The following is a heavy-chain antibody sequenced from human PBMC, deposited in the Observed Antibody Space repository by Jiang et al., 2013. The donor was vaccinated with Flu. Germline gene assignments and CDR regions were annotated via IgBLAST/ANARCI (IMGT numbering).Heavy chain of an antibody. J-gene: IGHJ4*02. Sequence: NWVRQATGQGLEWMGWINPNSGYTGYAQKFQGRVTMTRDTSISTAYMELSSLRSEDTAVYYCARVAGSVDYWGQGTLVTVSS. D-gene: IGHD2-15*01. CDR3: ARVAGSVDY. CDR2: INPNSGYT. V-gene: IGHV1-8*01.